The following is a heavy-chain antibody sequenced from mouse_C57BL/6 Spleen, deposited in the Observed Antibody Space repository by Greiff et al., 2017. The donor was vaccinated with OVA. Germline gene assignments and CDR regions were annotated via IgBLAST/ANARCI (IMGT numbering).Heavy chain of an antibody. Sequence: VQLQQPGAELVKPGASVKMSCKASGYTFTSYWITWVKQRPGQGLEWIGDIYPGSGSTNYNEKFKSKATLTVDTSSSTAYMQLSSLTSEDSAVYYCAREGYGNYPAFDYWGQGTTLTVSS. CDR1: GYTFTSYW. CDR2: IYPGSGST. CDR3: AREGYGNYPAFDY. J-gene: IGHJ2*01. V-gene: IGHV1-55*01. D-gene: IGHD2-1*01.